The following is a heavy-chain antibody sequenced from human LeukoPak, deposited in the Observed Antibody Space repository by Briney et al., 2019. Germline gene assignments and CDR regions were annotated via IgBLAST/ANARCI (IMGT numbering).Heavy chain of an antibody. D-gene: IGHD2-2*03. Sequence: GGSLRLSCAASGFTFTNHGMSWVRQALGEGLEWVSAITGRGDRTYYADSVKGRFTISRDNSKNTLYLQMNSLRAEDTALYYCAKDRMDPVNYWGQGTLVTVSS. V-gene: IGHV3-23*01. CDR1: GFTFTNHG. J-gene: IGHJ4*02. CDR3: AKDRMDPVNY. CDR2: ITGRGDRT.